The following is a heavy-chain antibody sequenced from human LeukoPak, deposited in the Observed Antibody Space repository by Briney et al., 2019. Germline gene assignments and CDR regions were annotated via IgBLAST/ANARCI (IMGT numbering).Heavy chain of an antibody. D-gene: IGHD2-2*01. CDR2: IYNSGST. V-gene: IGHV4-59*08. J-gene: IGHJ5*02. CDR3: ARHPSQLLYWFDP. CDR1: GGSISSYY. Sequence: PSETLSLTCTVSGGSISSYYWSWIRQPPGKGLEWIGYIYNSGSTNYNPPLKSRVTISVDTSKNQFSLKLSSVTAADTAVYYCARHPSQLLYWFDPWGQGTLVTVSS.